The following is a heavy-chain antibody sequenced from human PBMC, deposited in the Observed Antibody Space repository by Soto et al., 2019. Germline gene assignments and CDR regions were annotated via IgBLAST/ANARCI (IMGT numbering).Heavy chain of an antibody. V-gene: IGHV4-31*03. Sequence: PSETLSLTCTVSGGSISSGGYYWSWIRQHPGKGLEWIGYIYYSGSTYYNPSLKSRVTISVDTSKNQFSLKLSSVTVADTAVYYCARAPSSSWPNWFDPWGQGTLVTVSS. CDR2: IYYSGST. CDR3: ARAPSSSWPNWFDP. CDR1: GGSISSGGYY. D-gene: IGHD6-13*01. J-gene: IGHJ5*02.